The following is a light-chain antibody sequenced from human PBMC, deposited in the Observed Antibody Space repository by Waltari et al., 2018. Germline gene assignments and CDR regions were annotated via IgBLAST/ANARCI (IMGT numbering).Light chain of an antibody. Sequence: ELVLTQSPVTLSLSPGEGATLSCKTSQSVGDFLAWYQQRPGQAPRLLIYDASLRAAGIPARFSGSGSGTDFTLTISSLESEDSAVYFCQQRNSWPLTFGPGTTV. V-gene: IGKV3-11*01. CDR3: QQRNSWPLT. CDR2: DAS. CDR1: QSVGDF. J-gene: IGKJ3*01.